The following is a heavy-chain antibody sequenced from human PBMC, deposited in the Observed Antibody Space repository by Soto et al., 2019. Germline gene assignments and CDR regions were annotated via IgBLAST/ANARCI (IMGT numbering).Heavy chain of an antibody. V-gene: IGHV3-30*18. Sequence: GGSLRLSCAASGFTFSSYGMHWVRQAPGKGLEWVAVISYDGSNKYYADSVKGRFTISRDNSKNTLYLQMNSLRAEDTAVYYCAKDAPPRPYCSSTSCYEEFDYWGQGTLVTVSS. CDR3: AKDAPPRPYCSSTSCYEEFDY. CDR2: ISYDGSNK. CDR1: GFTFSSYG. D-gene: IGHD2-2*01. J-gene: IGHJ4*02.